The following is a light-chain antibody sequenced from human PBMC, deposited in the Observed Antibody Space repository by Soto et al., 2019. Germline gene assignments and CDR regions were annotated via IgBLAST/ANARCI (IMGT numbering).Light chain of an antibody. CDR1: QSVSNH. J-gene: IGKJ3*01. CDR3: QQYNKWLT. V-gene: IGKV3-15*01. Sequence: DIVLTQSPGTLSLSPGERATLSCRASQSVSNHLAWYQQRSGQSPRLLIYGASTRATGIPARFSGSGSGTEFTLTISGLQSEDFAVYYCQQYNKWLTFGPGTKVDIK. CDR2: GAS.